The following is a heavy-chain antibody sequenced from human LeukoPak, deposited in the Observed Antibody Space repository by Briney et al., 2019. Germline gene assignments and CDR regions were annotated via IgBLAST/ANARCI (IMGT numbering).Heavy chain of an antibody. CDR1: GGSISSGSYY. D-gene: IGHD1-1*01. J-gene: IGHJ4*02. CDR3: ARDRGAGTNRYWNAYFDY. CDR2: IYTSGST. Sequence: SETLSFTCTVSGGSISSGSYYWSWIRQPAGKGLEWIGRIYTSGSTNYNPSLKSRVTISVDTSKNQFSLKLSSVTAADTAVYYCARDRGAGTNRYWNAYFDYWGQGTLVTVSS. V-gene: IGHV4-61*02.